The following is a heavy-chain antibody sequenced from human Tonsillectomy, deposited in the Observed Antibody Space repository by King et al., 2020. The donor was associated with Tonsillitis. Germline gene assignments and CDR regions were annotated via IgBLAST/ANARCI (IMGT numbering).Heavy chain of an antibody. J-gene: IGHJ4*02. D-gene: IGHD5-18*01. CDR2: ISSVSNYI. CDR1: GFTFSGYT. Sequence: VQLVESGGGLVKPGGSLRLSCSGSGFTFSGYTMNWVRQAPGKGLEWVSSISSVSNYIYYADSVKGRFTISRDNDKNSLYLQMNSLRAEDTAVYYCARDPVGDTAMDQTFDFWGQGTLVTVSS. V-gene: IGHV3-21*01. CDR3: ARDPVGDTAMDQTFDF.